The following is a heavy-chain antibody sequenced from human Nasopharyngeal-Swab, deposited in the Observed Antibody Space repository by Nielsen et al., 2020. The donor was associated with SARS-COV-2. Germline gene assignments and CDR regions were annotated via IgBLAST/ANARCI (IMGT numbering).Heavy chain of an antibody. V-gene: IGHV3-9*01. CDR1: GFTFDDYA. CDR3: AKGDGLGATTASFDY. J-gene: IGHJ4*02. D-gene: IGHD5-24*01. Sequence: SLKISCAASGFTFDDYAMHLVRQAPGKGLEWVSVISWNSGSIGYADSLKGLFTISRDNAKNSLYLQMNSLRAEDTALYYCAKGDGLGATTASFDYWGQGTLVTVSS. CDR2: ISWNSGSI.